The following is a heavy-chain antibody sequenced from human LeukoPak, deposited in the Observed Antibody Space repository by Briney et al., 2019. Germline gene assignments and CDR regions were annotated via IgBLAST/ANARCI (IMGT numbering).Heavy chain of an antibody. V-gene: IGHV4-59*01. D-gene: IGHD5-18*01. CDR1: GGSISSYY. Sequence: PSETLSLTCTVSGGSISSYYWSWIRQPPGKGLEWIGYIYYSGSTNYNPSLKSRVTISVDTSKNQFSLKLSSVTAADTAVYYCARAVYSYGYYYYGMDVWGQGTTVTVPS. CDR2: IYYSGST. J-gene: IGHJ6*02. CDR3: ARAVYSYGYYYYGMDV.